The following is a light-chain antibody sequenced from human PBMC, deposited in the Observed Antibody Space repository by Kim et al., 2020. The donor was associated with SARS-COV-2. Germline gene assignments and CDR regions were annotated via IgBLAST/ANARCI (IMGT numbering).Light chain of an antibody. J-gene: IGKJ4*01. CDR3: QQRSNWPLT. CDR2: HAS. CDR1: RSLGNS. V-gene: IGKV3-11*01. Sequence: LSPGERATLPCRASRSLGNSLAWYQHKPGLAPRLLVYHASNRATGIPARFSGSGSGTDFTLTISSLEPEDFAVYYCQQRSNWPLTFGGGTKVDIK.